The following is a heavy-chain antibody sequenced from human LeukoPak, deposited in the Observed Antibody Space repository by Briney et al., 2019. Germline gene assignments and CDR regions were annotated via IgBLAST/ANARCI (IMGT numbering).Heavy chain of an antibody. J-gene: IGHJ5*02. CDR1: GFTFGSYS. D-gene: IGHD3-3*01. CDR3: ARDSYDFWSGQNWFDP. Sequence: GGSWRLSCAASGFTFGSYSMNWFHKAPGKGLDWVSSISSSSSYIYYADSVKGRFTISRDNAKNSLYLQMNSLRAEDTAVYYCARDSYDFWSGQNWFDPWGQGTLVTVSS. V-gene: IGHV3-21*01. CDR2: ISSSSSYI.